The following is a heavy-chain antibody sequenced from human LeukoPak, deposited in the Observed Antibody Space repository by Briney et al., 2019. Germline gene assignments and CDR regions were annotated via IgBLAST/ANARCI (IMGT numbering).Heavy chain of an antibody. CDR2: ITGSGGTK. CDR3: AKDYSGTYFRGADY. V-gene: IGHV3-23*01. D-gene: IGHD1-26*01. CDR1: GFTFSSYA. Sequence: QPGGSLRLSCAASGFTFSSYAMSWVRQAPGKGLKWVATITGSGGTKFYADSVKGRFTISRDNSKNTLYLQMNSLRAEDTAVYYCAKDYSGTYFRGADYWGQGTLVTVSS. J-gene: IGHJ4*02.